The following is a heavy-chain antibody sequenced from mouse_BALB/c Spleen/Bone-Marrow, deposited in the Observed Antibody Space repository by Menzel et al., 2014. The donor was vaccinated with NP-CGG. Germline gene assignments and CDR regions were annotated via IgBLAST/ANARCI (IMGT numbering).Heavy chain of an antibody. Sequence: VQLQQSGPELVKPGASVKVSCKASGYAFTNYNMNWVKQSHGKSLEWIGYIDPYSGGTNYNQKFRGKATLTVDKSSSTAYMRLNSLTSEGSAVYYCSRGVLAYFDYWGQGTTLTVSS. D-gene: IGHD2-14*01. V-gene: IGHV1S135*01. CDR2: IDPYSGGT. J-gene: IGHJ2*01. CDR3: SRGVLAYFDY. CDR1: GYAFTNYN.